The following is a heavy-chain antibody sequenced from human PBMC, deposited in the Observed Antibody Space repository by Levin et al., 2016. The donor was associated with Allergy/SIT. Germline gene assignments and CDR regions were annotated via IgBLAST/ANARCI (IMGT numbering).Heavy chain of an antibody. D-gene: IGHD3-3*01. Sequence: WIRQPPREGLEWVSSISSSSSYIYYADSVKGRFTISRDNAKNSLYLQMNSLRAEDTAVYYCARGGLRFLEWLSLRWGMDVWGQGTTVTVSS. V-gene: IGHV3-21*01. J-gene: IGHJ6*02. CDR3: ARGGLRFLEWLSLRWGMDV. CDR2: ISSSSSYI.